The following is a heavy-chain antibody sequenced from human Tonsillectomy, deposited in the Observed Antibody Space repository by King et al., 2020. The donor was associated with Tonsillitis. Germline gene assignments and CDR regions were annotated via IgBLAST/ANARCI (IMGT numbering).Heavy chain of an antibody. CDR3: AIQGIVVAGTMLNDY. D-gene: IGHD6-19*01. V-gene: IGHV4-39*01. Sequence: QLQESGPGLVKPSETLSLTCTVSGGSISSSSYYWGWIRQSPGKGLEWIGSIYYSGSTYYNPSLKSRVTISVDTSKNQFSLKLSSVTAADTAVYYCAIQGIVVAGTMLNDYWGQGTLVTVSS. CDR1: GGSISSSSYY. J-gene: IGHJ4*02. CDR2: IYYSGST.